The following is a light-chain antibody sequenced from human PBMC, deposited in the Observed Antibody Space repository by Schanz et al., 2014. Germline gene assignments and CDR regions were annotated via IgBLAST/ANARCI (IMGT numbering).Light chain of an antibody. Sequence: QSALTQPASVSGSPGQSITISCTGTSSDVGGYDFVSWYQQHPRKAPKLIIYDVSNRPAGVSDRFSGSKSGSTASLRISELQAEDESNYSCCSYAGSTSVVFGGGTKLTVL. J-gene: IGLJ2*01. CDR2: DVS. CDR1: SSDVGGYDF. CDR3: CSYAGSTSVV. V-gene: IGLV2-14*03.